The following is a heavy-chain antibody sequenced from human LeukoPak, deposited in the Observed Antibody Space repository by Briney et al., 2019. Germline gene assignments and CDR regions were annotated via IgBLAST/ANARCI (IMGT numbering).Heavy chain of an antibody. Sequence: GGSLRLSCAASGFTFSSYGMHWVRQAPGKGLEWVAVISYDGSNKYYADSVKGRFTISRDNSKNTLYLQMNSLRAEDTAVYYCAKVLVALSFDYWGQGTLVTVSS. D-gene: IGHD5-12*01. CDR3: AKVLVALSFDY. CDR1: GFTFSSYG. CDR2: ISYDGSNK. J-gene: IGHJ4*02. V-gene: IGHV3-30*18.